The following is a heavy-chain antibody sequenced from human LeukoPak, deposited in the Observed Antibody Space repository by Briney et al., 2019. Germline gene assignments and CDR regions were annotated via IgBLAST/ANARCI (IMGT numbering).Heavy chain of an antibody. Sequence: GGSLRLSCAASGFTLSNVWMSWVRQAPGKGLEWVANIKQDGSEKYYVDSVKGRFTISRDNAKNSLYLQMNSLRAEDTAVYYCARAVVPAAPGAFDIWGQGTMVTVSS. V-gene: IGHV3-7*01. D-gene: IGHD2-2*01. CDR2: IKQDGSEK. CDR3: ARAVVPAAPGAFDI. J-gene: IGHJ3*02. CDR1: GFTLSNVW.